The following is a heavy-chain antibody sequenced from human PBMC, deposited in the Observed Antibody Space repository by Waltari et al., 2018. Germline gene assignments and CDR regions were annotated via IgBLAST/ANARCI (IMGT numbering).Heavy chain of an antibody. CDR1: GFTFSTYW. D-gene: IGHD6-19*01. Sequence: EVQLVESGGGLVQPGGSLRLSCAASGFTFSTYWMSWVRQAPGKGLGWVANIKQDGSEKYSVDSVKGRFTISRDNAKNSLSLQMNSLRAEDTAVYFCARLYNTGWYGFDYWGQGTLVTVSS. CDR3: ARLYNTGWYGFDY. V-gene: IGHV3-7*01. J-gene: IGHJ4*02. CDR2: IKQDGSEK.